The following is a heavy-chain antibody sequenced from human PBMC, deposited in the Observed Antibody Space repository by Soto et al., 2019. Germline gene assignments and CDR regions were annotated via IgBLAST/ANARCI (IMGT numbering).Heavy chain of an antibody. CDR1: ELNFSGSA. CDR3: ARGQQAAIGDYYYHGLDV. Sequence: EVRLVESGGGLVQPGGSLKLSCAASELNFSGSAIHWVHQAPGKGLEWVGRIRSRANNYATSSGESVRGRFTFFRDDSKNMAYLQMNTLKTEDTAIYYCARGQQAAIGDYYYHGLDVWGQGTSVTVSS. V-gene: IGHV3-73*02. J-gene: IGHJ6*02. CDR2: IRSRANNYAT. D-gene: IGHD3-10*01.